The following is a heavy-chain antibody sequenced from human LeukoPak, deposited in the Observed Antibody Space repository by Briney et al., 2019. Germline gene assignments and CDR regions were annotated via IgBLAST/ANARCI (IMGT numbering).Heavy chain of an antibody. D-gene: IGHD2-15*01. CDR2: IYYSGST. J-gene: IGHJ3*02. V-gene: IGHV4-30-4*01. CDR1: GGSISSGDYY. CDR3: VGYCSGGSCYGAFDI. Sequence: SETLSLTCTVSGGSISSGDYYWSWIRQPPGKGLEWIGYIYYSGSTYYNPSLKSRVTIPVDTSKNQFSLKLSSVTAADTAVYYCVGYCSGGSCYGAFDIWGQGTMVTVSS.